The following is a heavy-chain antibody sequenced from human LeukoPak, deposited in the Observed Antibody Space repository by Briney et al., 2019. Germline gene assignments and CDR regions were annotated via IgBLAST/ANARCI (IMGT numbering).Heavy chain of an antibody. D-gene: IGHD2-2*01. CDR1: GYTFTGYY. CDR3: ARDGVVVPAEGMDV. Sequence: GASVKVSCKASGYTFTGYYMHWVRQAPGQGLEWMVWINPNSGGTNYAQKFQGRVTMTRDTSISTAYMELSRLRSDDTAVYYCARDGVVVPAEGMDVWGQGTTVTVSS. J-gene: IGHJ6*02. V-gene: IGHV1-2*02. CDR2: INPNSGGT.